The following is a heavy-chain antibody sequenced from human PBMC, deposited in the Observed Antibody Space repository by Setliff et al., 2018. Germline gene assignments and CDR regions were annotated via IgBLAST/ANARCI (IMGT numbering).Heavy chain of an antibody. CDR2: ISGSGRNT. CDR3: AKDYYYDSNGPPCLDS. D-gene: IGHD3-22*01. V-gene: IGHV3-23*01. J-gene: IGHJ4*02. CDR1: GLIFGNYA. Sequence: GGSLRLSCAASGLIFGNYAMNWVRQAPGKGQEWVSGISGSGRNTYYADSVKGRFTISRDNSKNTLYLQMNSLRPEDTAIYSCAKDYYYDSNGPPCLDSWGQGTLVTVSS.